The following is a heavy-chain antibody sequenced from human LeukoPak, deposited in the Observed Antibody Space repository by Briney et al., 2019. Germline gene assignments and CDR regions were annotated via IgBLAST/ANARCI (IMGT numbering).Heavy chain of an antibody. V-gene: IGHV4-34*01. CDR1: GGSFSGYY. CDR3: ARCLGFLIGSSWYPDAFDI. CDR2: INHSGST. D-gene: IGHD6-13*01. Sequence: PSETLSLTCAVYGGSFSGYYWSWIRQPPGKGLEWIGEINHSGSTNYNPSLKSRVTISVDRSKNQMSLKLGSVTAADTAVYYCARCLGFLIGSSWYPDAFDIWGQGTMVTVSS. J-gene: IGHJ3*02.